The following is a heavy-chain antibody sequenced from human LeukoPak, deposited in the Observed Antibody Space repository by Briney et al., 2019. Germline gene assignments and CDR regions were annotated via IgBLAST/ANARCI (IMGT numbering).Heavy chain of an antibody. Sequence: GGSLRLSCEASGFTFSSYGMHWVRQAPRKGLEWVAFIRYDGTNKHYADSVKGRFTISRDNSKNTLYLQMNSLRAEDTAVYYCARDLSWGFDYWGQGTLVTVSS. J-gene: IGHJ4*02. V-gene: IGHV3-30*02. CDR2: IRYDGTNK. D-gene: IGHD6-13*01. CDR1: GFTFSSYG. CDR3: ARDLSWGFDY.